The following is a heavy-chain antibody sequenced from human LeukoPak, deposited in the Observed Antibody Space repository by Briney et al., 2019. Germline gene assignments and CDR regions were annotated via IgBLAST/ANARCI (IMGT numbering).Heavy chain of an antibody. CDR1: GGSIRSSNYY. CDR2: IYYTGST. V-gene: IGHV4-39*01. D-gene: IGHD6-13*01. Sequence: SETLSLTCTVSGGSIRSSNYYWGWIRQPPGKGLEWIGSIYYTGSTNSNPSRKSRLTMSVDTSKNQFSLKLTSLTAADTAVYYCAGGSSWYNWYDPWGQGTLVTVSS. J-gene: IGHJ5*02. CDR3: AGGSSWYNWYDP.